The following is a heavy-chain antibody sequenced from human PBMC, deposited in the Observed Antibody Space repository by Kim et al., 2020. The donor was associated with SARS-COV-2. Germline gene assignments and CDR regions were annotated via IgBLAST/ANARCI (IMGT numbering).Heavy chain of an antibody. CDR2: INPNIAGS. CDR1: GYRFTGYY. V-gene: IGHV1-2*02. J-gene: IGHJ6*02. CDR3: ARAYNYGSGMDV. D-gene: IGHD5-18*01. Sequence: ASVKVSCKASGYRFTGYYLHWVRQAPGQGLEWMGWINPNIAGSDNSQNFQGRVTMTRDTSINTAYMELSSLTSDDTAVYYCARAYNYGSGMDVWGQGTTV.